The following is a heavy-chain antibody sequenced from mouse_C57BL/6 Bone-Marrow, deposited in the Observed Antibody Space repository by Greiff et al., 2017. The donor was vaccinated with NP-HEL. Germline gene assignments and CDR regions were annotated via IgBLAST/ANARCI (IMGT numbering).Heavy chain of an antibody. J-gene: IGHJ4*01. V-gene: IGHV1-64*01. CDR1: GYTFTSYW. Sequence: QVHVKQPGAELVKPGASVKLSCKASGYTFTSYWMHWVKQRPGQGLEWIGMIHPNSGSTNYNEKFKSKATLTVDKSSSTAYMQLSSLTSEDSAVYYCAREGSLGLYAMDYWGQGTSVTVSS. D-gene: IGHD6-2*01. CDR2: IHPNSGST. CDR3: AREGSLGLYAMDY.